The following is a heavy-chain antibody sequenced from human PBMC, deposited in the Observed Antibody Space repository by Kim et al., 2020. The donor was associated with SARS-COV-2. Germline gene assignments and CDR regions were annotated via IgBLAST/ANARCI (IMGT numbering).Heavy chain of an antibody. CDR2: IYYSGST. CDR1: GGSISSYY. D-gene: IGHD6-6*01. J-gene: IGHJ4*02. CDR3: ARDWRPLAYSSSPVYYFDY. V-gene: IGHV4-59*01. Sequence: SETLSLTCTVSGGSISSYYWSWIRQPPGKGLEWIGYIYYSGSTNYNPSLKSRVTISVDTSKNQFSLKLSSVTAADTAVYYCARDWRPLAYSSSPVYYFDYWGQGTLVTVSS.